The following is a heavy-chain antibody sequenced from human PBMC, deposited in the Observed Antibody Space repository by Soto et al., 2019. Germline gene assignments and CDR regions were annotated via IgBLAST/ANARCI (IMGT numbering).Heavy chain of an antibody. CDR3: AEGRVSPSDQGTNYFDY. CDR2: IYYSGST. J-gene: IGHJ4*02. Sequence: PSETLSLTCTVSGGSISSGGYYWSWIRQHPGKGLEWIGYIYYSGSTYYNPSLKSRVTISVDTSKNQFSLKLSSVTAADTAVYYCAEGRVSPSDQGTNYFDYWGQGTLVTVSS. D-gene: IGHD3-10*01. V-gene: IGHV4-31*03. CDR1: GGSISSGGYY.